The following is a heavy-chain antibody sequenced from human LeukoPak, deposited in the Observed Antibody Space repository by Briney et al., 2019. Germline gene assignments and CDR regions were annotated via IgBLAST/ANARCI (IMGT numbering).Heavy chain of an antibody. V-gene: IGHV4-31*03. CDR3: AREGPGEMATISFDY. J-gene: IGHJ4*02. Sequence: SQTLSLTCTVSGGSISSGGYYWSWIRQHPGKGLEWIGYIYYSGSTYYNPSLKSRVTISVDTSKNQFSLKLSSVTAADTAVYYCAREGPGEMATISFDYWGQGTLVTVSS. D-gene: IGHD5-24*01. CDR1: GGSISSGGYY. CDR2: IYYSGST.